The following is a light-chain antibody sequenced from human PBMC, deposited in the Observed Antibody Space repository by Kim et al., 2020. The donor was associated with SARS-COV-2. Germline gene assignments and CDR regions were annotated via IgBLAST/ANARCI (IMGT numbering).Light chain of an antibody. V-gene: IGLV3-1*01. J-gene: IGLJ2*01. CDR2: QAS. CDR3: QSWDSSSVV. Sequence: VYPGQTASITCSVGKLGDKHACWYQQKPGHSPGPVIYQASKRPSGIPERFSGSNSGNTATLTISGTQAMDEAYYYCQSWDSSSVVFGGGTQLTVL. CDR1: KLGDKH.